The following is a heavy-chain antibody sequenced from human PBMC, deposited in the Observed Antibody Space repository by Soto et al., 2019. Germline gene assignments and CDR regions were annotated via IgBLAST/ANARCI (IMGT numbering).Heavy chain of an antibody. CDR1: GGPFRSYA. CDR3: ARSQGSSTSLEIYYYYYYGMDV. D-gene: IGHD2-2*01. Sequence: QVQLVQSGAEVKKPGSSVKVSCKASGGPFRSYAISWVRKAPGQGLEWMGGIIPISGTANYAQKCQGRVTIPADESTSTAYMELSSLRSEDTAVYYCARSQGSSTSLEIYYYYYYGMDVWGQGTTVTVSS. J-gene: IGHJ6*02. CDR2: IIPISGTA. V-gene: IGHV1-69*01.